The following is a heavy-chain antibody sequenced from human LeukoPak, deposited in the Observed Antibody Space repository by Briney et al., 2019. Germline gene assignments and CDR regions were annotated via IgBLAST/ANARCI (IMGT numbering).Heavy chain of an antibody. J-gene: IGHJ3*02. CDR2: ICYSGST. CDR3: AREVVVTQNDAFDI. V-gene: IGHV4-31*03. D-gene: IGHD3-22*01. Sequence: SQTLSLTCTVSGGSISSGGYYWSWIRQHPGKGLEWIGYICYSGSTYYNPSLKSRVTISVDTSKNQFSLKLSSVTAADTAVYYCAREVVVTQNDAFDIWGQGTMVTVSS. CDR1: GGSISSGGYY.